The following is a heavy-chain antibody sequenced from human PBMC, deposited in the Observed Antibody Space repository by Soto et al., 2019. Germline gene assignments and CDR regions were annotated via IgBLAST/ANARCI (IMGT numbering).Heavy chain of an antibody. J-gene: IGHJ4*02. Sequence: VQLLESGGGLVRPGGSLRLACAASGFTFSRYAMTWVRQAPGKGLAWVSIISATGGSTHYAGSVKGRFTVSRDNSKNTLYLQINSLRAEDTAEYYCAREGFEWLPPYVDYWGQGTLVTVSS. V-gene: IGHV3-23*01. CDR3: AREGFEWLPPYVDY. D-gene: IGHD5-12*01. CDR1: GFTFSRYA. CDR2: ISATGGST.